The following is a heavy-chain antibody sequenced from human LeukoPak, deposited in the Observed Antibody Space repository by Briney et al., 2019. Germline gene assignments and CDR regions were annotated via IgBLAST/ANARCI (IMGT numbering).Heavy chain of an antibody. CDR1: GYTFTSYA. V-gene: IGHV1-3*01. CDR3: ARVSRCSSTSCYGGNKNWFDP. CDR2: INAGNGNT. Sequence: GASVKVSCKASGYTFTSYAMHWVRQAPGQRLEWMGWINAGNGNTKYSQKFQGRVTITRDTSASTAYMELSSLRSEDTAVYYCARVSRCSSTSCYGGNKNWFDPWGQGTLVTVSS. D-gene: IGHD2-2*01. J-gene: IGHJ5*02.